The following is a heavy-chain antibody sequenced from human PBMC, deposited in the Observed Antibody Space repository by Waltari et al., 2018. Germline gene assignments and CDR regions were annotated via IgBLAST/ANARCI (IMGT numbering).Heavy chain of an antibody. J-gene: IGHJ3*01. CDR1: GYTFIDYY. CDR2: NEPENGET. CDR3: AFRGAFDV. Sequence: EVQLVQSGTEVKKPGATVRVTCKTSGYTFIDYYIHWVQQAPGKGLQWMGHNEPENGETVYAEKFRDRITITAYKSTDTVYMELSGLRFEDTAMYYCAFRGAFDVWGQGTVVSVSS. V-gene: IGHV1-69-2*01.